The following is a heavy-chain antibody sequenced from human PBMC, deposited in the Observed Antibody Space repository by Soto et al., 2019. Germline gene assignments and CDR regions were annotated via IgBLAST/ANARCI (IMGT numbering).Heavy chain of an antibody. CDR3: ARHLRSGSYSYFDY. D-gene: IGHD1-26*01. CDR2: IYPGDSDT. V-gene: IGHV5-51*01. CDR1: GYSFTNYW. J-gene: IGHJ4*02. Sequence: GESMNLSCQVSGYSFTNYWIGWVRQLPGKGLEWMGIIYPGDSDTRYSPSFQGQVTISADKSISTAYLQWSSLKASDTAMYYCARHLRSGSYSYFDYWGQGTLVTVSS.